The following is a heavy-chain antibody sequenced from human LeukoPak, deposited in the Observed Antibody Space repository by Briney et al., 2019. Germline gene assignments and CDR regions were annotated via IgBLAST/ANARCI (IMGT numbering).Heavy chain of an antibody. Sequence: GGSLRLSCAASGFTVSSNYMSWVRQAPGKGLEWVSSISSSSSYIYYADSVKGRFTISRDNAKNSLYLQMNSLRAEDTAVYYCARDRAPYSYGSWDWFDPWGQGTLVTVSS. CDR1: GFTVSSNY. J-gene: IGHJ5*02. D-gene: IGHD5-18*01. V-gene: IGHV3-21*01. CDR3: ARDRAPYSYGSWDWFDP. CDR2: ISSSSSYI.